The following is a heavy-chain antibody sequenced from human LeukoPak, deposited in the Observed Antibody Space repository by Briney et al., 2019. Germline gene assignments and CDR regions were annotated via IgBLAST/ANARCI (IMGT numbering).Heavy chain of an antibody. Sequence: PRGSMRLSCAVAASSAAVYCMSCVSHPHEKGRGWVSATQWNVHITGYAGSVNGRFTISRDNAKNSLYLQMKSLRAEDTALYFCARAAEPKIVVVVAAHRSRDYWGQGTLVTVAS. J-gene: IGHJ4*02. CDR3: ARAAEPKIVVVVAAHRSRDY. CDR1: ASSAAVYC. D-gene: IGHD2-15*01. CDR2: TQWNVHIT. V-gene: IGHV3-20*04.